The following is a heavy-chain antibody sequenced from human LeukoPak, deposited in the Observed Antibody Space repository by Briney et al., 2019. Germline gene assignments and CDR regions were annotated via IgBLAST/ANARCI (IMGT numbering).Heavy chain of an antibody. CDR3: ARGSSFDN. Sequence: SETLSLTCTVSGGSISSYYWSWIRQPPGKGLEWIWNIYDRGSTKYNPSLKSRVTISVDSSKNQLSLRLSSVTAADTALYYCARGSSFDNWGEGTLVTVSS. J-gene: IGHJ4*02. CDR1: GGSISSYY. CDR2: IYDRGST. V-gene: IGHV4-59*01.